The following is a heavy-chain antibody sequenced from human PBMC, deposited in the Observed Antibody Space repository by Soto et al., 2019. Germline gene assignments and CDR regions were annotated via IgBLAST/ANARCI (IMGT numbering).Heavy chain of an antibody. D-gene: IGHD6-6*01. J-gene: IGHJ2*01. CDR2: IYHSGGT. V-gene: IGHV4-38-2*01. CDR3: ARAGKQLVPWYFDL. Sequence: SETLSLTCAVSGYSISSGYYRGWIRQPPGKGLEWIGSIYHSGGTYYNPSLKSRVTISVDTSKNQFSLKLSSVTAADTAVYYCARAGKQLVPWYFDLWGRGTLVTVSS. CDR1: GYSISSGYY.